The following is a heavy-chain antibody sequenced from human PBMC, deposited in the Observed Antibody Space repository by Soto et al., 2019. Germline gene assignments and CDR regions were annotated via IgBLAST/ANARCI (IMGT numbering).Heavy chain of an antibody. Sequence: GESLKISCTVFGYTFTTFWISWVRQMPGKGLEWMGRIDPGDTYATYSPAFQGHVTISADKATSTAYLQWSSLKASDTAMYFCARIYCTTTTCDSWFDPWGQGTLVTVSS. CDR3: ARIYCTTTTCDSWFDP. CDR2: IDPGDTYA. CDR1: GYTFTTFW. V-gene: IGHV5-10-1*01. D-gene: IGHD2-2*01. J-gene: IGHJ5*02.